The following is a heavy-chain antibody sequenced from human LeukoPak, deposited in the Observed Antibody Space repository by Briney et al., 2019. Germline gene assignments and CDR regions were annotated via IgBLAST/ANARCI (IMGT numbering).Heavy chain of an antibody. CDR1: GGSIWSSDYY. CDR2: IYYSGST. Sequence: SETLSLTCTVSGGSIWSSDYYWGCIRQFPGKGLEWIGSIYYSGSTYYNPSLKSRVTISVDTSKNQFSLKLSSVTAADTAVYYCARQAGIAAIDYWGQGTLVTVSS. J-gene: IGHJ4*02. V-gene: IGHV4-39*01. D-gene: IGHD6-13*01. CDR3: ARQAGIAAIDY.